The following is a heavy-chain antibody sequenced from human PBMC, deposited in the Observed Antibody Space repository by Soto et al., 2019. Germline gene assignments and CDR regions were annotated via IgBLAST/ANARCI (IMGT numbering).Heavy chain of an antibody. V-gene: IGHV3-23*01. D-gene: IGHD2-2*01. CDR1: GFTFSSYA. Sequence: EVQLLESGGGLVQPGGSLRLSCAASGFTFSSYAMSWVRQAPGKGLEWVSAISGSGGSTYYADSVKGQFTISRDNSKNTLYLQMNSLRAEDTAVYYCAKDVCSSTSCYLNWFDPWGQGTLVTVSS. CDR3: AKDVCSSTSCYLNWFDP. J-gene: IGHJ5*02. CDR2: ISGSGGST.